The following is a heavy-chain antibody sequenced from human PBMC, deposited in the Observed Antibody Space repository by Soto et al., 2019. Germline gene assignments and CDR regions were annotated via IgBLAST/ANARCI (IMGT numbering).Heavy chain of an antibody. D-gene: IGHD3-16*02. CDR3: ARERGRDYVWGTYRYFDY. V-gene: IGHV4-34*01. CDR2: INHRGST. CDR1: GGSFSDYY. Sequence: SSETLSLTCAVYGGSFSDYYWRWIRQSPGKGLEWIGEINHRGSTNYNPSLKSRVTMSVDTSKNQFSLNLTSVTAADTAVYYCARERGRDYVWGTYRYFDYWGQGTLVTDSS. J-gene: IGHJ4*02.